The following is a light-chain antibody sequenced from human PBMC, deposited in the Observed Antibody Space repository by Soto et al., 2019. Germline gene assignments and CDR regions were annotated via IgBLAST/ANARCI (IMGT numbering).Light chain of an antibody. V-gene: IGKV3D-20*01. CDR3: QQYGSSPWT. Sequence: VMTQYPATLSLSPGERAALSCGASQSVSSNYLAWYQQKPGLAPRLLIYDASRRATGIPDRFSGSGSGADFILSISRLEPEDFAVYYCQQYGSSPWTFGQGTKVDI. CDR1: QSVSSNY. J-gene: IGKJ1*01. CDR2: DAS.